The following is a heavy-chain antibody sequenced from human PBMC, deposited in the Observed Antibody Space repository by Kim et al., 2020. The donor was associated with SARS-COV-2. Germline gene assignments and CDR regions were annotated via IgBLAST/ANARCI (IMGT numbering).Heavy chain of an antibody. Sequence: GGSLRLSCAASGFTFDDYAMHWVRQAPGKGLEWVSGISWNSGSIGYADSVKGRFTISRDNAKNSLYLQMNSLRAEDTALYYCPNLLYVSNGLDVWGQGPT. D-gene: IGHD3-10*02. J-gene: IGHJ6*02. CDR2: ISWNSGSI. V-gene: IGHV3-9*01. CDR3: PNLLYVSNGLDV. CDR1: GFTFDDYA.